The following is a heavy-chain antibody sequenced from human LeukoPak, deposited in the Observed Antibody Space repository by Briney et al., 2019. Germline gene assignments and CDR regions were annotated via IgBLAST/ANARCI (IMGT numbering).Heavy chain of an antibody. CDR3: ARAFTGPLDY. Sequence: SETLSLTCAVYGGSFSGYYWSWIRQPPGKGLEWIGEINHSGSTNYNPSLKSRVTISVDTSKNQFSLKLSSVTAADTAVYYCARAFTGPLDYWGQGTLVTVSS. CDR1: GGSFSGYY. CDR2: INHSGST. J-gene: IGHJ4*02. D-gene: IGHD1-14*01. V-gene: IGHV4-34*01.